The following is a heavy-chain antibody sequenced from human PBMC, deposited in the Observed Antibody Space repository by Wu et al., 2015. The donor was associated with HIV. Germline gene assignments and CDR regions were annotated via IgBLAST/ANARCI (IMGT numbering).Heavy chain of an antibody. CDR2: INPNSGGT. Sequence: QVQLVQSGAEVKKPGASVKVSCKASGYTFTGYYMHWVRQAPGQGLEWMGWINPNSGGTNYAQKFQGRVTMTRDTSISTAYMELSRLRSDDTAVYYCARDDSSGYYLNYFDYWGQGTLVTVSS. CDR3: ARDDSSGYYLNYFDY. V-gene: IGHV1-2*02. CDR1: GYTFTGYY. J-gene: IGHJ4*02. D-gene: IGHD3-22*01.